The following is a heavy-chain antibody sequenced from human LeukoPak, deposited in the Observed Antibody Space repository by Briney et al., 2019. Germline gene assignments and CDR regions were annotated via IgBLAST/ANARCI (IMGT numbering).Heavy chain of an antibody. D-gene: IGHD3-3*01. CDR3: ATLSDRYDFWSGYYFFDY. V-gene: IGHV4-38-2*02. Sequence: SETLSLTCTVSGYSISSGYYWGWIRQPPGKGLEWIGSIYHSGSTYYNPSLKSRVTISVDTSKNQFSLKLSSVTAAGTAVYYCATLSDRYDFWSGYYFFDYWGQGTLVTVSS. CDR1: GYSISSGYY. CDR2: IYHSGST. J-gene: IGHJ4*02.